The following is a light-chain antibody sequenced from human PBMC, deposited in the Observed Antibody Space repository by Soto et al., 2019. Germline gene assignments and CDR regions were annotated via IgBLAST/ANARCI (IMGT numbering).Light chain of an antibody. Sequence: QSALTQPASVSGSPGQSITISCTGTSSDVGGYDYVSWYQQHPGKAPKLIIYEVRNRPSGVSNRFSGSKSGNTASLTISGLQAEDEADFFCSSYTSSSSYVFGPGTQLTVL. CDR3: SSYTSSSSYV. CDR1: SSDVGGYDY. V-gene: IGLV2-14*01. J-gene: IGLJ7*01. CDR2: EVR.